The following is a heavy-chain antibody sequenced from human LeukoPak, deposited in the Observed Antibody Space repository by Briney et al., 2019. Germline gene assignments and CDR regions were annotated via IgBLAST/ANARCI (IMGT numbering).Heavy chain of an antibody. CDR2: IYRDGRS. V-gene: IGHV3-53*01. CDR3: AREPAIMRLTDYYYYFDV. J-gene: IGHJ6*03. D-gene: IGHD2-2*01. Sequence: GGALRLSCAAPGFSITRDNRHCVRQTPGKGLEWVSFIYRDGRSYPADSVEGRFSISRDDSKNTVFLQMNNLRVQDTAVYYCAREPAIMRLTDYYYYFDVWGKGTSVTVSS. CDR1: GFSITRDN.